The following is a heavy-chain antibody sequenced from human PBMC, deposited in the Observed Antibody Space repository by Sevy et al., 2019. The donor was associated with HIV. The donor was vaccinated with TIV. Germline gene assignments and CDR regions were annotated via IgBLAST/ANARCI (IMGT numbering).Heavy chain of an antibody. CDR2: FDPEDDEK. Sequence: ASVKVSCKVSGYTLTELSVHWVRQAPGKGLEWMATFDPEDDEKIYAQKFQGRVNMTEDTSTDKAYMELSSLGSEDTAVYYCATTKDYYDSSGYPFDYWGQGTLVTVSS. J-gene: IGHJ4*02. D-gene: IGHD3-22*01. CDR3: ATTKDYYDSSGYPFDY. V-gene: IGHV1-24*01. CDR1: GYTLTELS.